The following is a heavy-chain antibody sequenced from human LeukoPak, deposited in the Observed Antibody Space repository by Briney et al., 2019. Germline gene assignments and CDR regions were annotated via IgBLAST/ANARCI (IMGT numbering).Heavy chain of an antibody. CDR1: GFPFSSYS. Sequence: GGSLRLSCAASGFPFSSYSMNWVRQAPGRGLEWISYITSYSSTIYYADSVKGRFTISRDNAKNSLYLQMNSLRAEDTAVYYCARHSTTYYYYYMDVWGKGTTVTVSS. CDR3: ARHSTTYYYYYMDV. V-gene: IGHV3-48*01. D-gene: IGHD2-2*01. J-gene: IGHJ6*03. CDR2: ITSYSSTI.